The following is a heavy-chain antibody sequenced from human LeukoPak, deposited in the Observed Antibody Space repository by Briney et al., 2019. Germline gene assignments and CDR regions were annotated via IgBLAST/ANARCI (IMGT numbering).Heavy chain of an antibody. Sequence: GGSLRLSCAASGFTFSSYAMHWVRQAPGKGLEWVAVISYDGSNKYYADSVKGRFTISRDNSKNTLYLQMNSLRAEDTAVYYCARGGAITMVRGVTNYFDYWGQGTLATVSS. CDR1: GFTFSSYA. V-gene: IGHV3-30-3*01. CDR3: ARGGAITMVRGVTNYFDY. CDR2: ISYDGSNK. D-gene: IGHD3-10*01. J-gene: IGHJ4*02.